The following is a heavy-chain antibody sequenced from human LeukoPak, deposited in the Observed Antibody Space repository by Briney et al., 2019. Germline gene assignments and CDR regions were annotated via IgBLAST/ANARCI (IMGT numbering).Heavy chain of an antibody. CDR2: IWYDGSNK. CDR3: AKEAFYDSSGYYGDYFDY. Sequence: GGSLRLSCAASGYTFSSYGMHWVRQAPGKGLEWVAVIWYDGSNKYYADSVKGRFTISRDNSKNTLYLQMNSLRAEDTAVYYCAKEAFYDSSGYYGDYFDYWGQGTLVTVSS. V-gene: IGHV3-33*06. D-gene: IGHD3-22*01. J-gene: IGHJ4*02. CDR1: GYTFSSYG.